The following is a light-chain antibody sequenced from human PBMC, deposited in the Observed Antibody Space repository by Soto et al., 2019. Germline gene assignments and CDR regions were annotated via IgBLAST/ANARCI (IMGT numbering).Light chain of an antibody. J-gene: IGKJ1*01. Sequence: DIQLTQSPSFLSASVGDRVTITCRASQGIRSYLAWYQQRPGKAPELLIYGASTLRPGGASRFSGSGSGTEFTLTISSLQPEDFEVYYCQQYDNWPRTFGQGTKVDI. V-gene: IGKV1-9*01. CDR2: GAS. CDR3: QQYDNWPRT. CDR1: QGIRSY.